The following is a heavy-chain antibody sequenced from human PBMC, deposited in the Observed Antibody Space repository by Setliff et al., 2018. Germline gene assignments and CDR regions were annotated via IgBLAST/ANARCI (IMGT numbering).Heavy chain of an antibody. CDR2: IIPMFGTT. CDR3: ARGGVETRSSTDYRHYMDV. V-gene: IGHV1-69*13. Sequence: SVKVSCKASGGTFSSYAIDWVRQAPGQGLEWMGGIIPMFGTTNYAQRCRGRVTITADESTSTAYMELRSLRTEDTAVYYCARGGVETRSSTDYRHYMDVWGKGTTVTVSS. D-gene: IGHD3-10*01. CDR1: GGTFSSYA. J-gene: IGHJ6*03.